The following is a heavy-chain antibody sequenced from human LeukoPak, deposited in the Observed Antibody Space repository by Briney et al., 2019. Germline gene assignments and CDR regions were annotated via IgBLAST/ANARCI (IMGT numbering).Heavy chain of an antibody. CDR3: DRGAYGPGSFPFDC. D-gene: IGHD3-10*01. CDR2: IKEEGGEK. V-gene: IGHV3-7*01. Sequence: GGSRRLSWAASGFTLSSYWMSWVRQLQGRGLEGVAIIKEEGGEKYYLESERGRFTISRDNAKNSLLLQKNSLRAEDTAVYYCDRGAYGPGSFPFDCWVQGTMVTDSS. CDR1: GFTLSSYW. J-gene: IGHJ4*02.